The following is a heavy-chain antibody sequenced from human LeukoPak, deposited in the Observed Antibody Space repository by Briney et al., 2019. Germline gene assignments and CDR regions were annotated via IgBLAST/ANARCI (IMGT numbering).Heavy chain of an antibody. Sequence: PGGSLRLSCAASGFAFSSYAMSWVRQAPGKGLEWVSAISGSGGSTYYADSVKGRFTISRDNSKNTLYLQMNSLRAEDTAVYYCAKVVAYYYGMDVWGQGTTVTVSS. D-gene: IGHD2-21*01. CDR3: AKVVAYYYGMDV. V-gene: IGHV3-23*01. J-gene: IGHJ6*02. CDR1: GFAFSSYA. CDR2: ISGSGGST.